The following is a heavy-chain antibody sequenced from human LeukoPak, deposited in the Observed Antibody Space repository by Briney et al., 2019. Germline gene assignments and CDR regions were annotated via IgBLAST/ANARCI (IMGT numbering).Heavy chain of an antibody. CDR1: GYSISSGYY. CDR3: ARGSTIFGVVNRVDY. D-gene: IGHD3-3*01. CDR2: IFHSGST. V-gene: IGHV4-38-2*01. Sequence: PSETLSLTCAVSGYSISSGYYWGWIRQPPGKGLEWIGSIFHSGSTYQNPSLKSRVTISLDTSKNHYSLKMSSVTAADTAVYYCARGSTIFGVVNRVDYWGQGTLVTVSS. J-gene: IGHJ4*02.